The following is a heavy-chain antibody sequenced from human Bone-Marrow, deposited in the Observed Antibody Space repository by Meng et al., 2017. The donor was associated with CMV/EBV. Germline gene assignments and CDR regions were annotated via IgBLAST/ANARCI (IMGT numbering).Heavy chain of an antibody. CDR1: GFTFSSYA. J-gene: IGHJ6*02. CDR3: ARGLNVVVPAATPNYYYYGMDV. D-gene: IGHD2-2*02. CDR2: ISYDGSNK. V-gene: IGHV3-30*04. Sequence: LSLTCAASGFTFSSYAMHWVRQAPGKGLEWVAVISYDGSNKYYADSVKGRFTISRDNSKNTLYLQMNSLRAEDTAVYYCARGLNVVVPAATPNYYYYGMDVWGQGTTVTVSS.